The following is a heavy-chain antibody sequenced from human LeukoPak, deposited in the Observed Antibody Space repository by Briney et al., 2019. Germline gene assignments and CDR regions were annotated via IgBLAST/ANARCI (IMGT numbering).Heavy chain of an antibody. V-gene: IGHV1-2*02. CDR3: ARESGYCSSTSCYTLWGYYYYYYMDV. J-gene: IGHJ6*03. CDR2: INPNSGGT. CDR1: GYTFTGYY. Sequence: ASVKVSCKASGYTFTGYYMHWGGQAPGQGLEWMGWINPNSGGTNDAQKFQGRVTMTRDTSISTAYMELSRLRSDDTAVYYCARESGYCSSTSCYTLWGYYYYYYMDVWGKGTTVTVSS. D-gene: IGHD2-2*02.